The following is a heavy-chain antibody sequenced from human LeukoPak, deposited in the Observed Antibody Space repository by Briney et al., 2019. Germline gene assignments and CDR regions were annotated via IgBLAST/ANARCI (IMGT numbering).Heavy chain of an antibody. CDR2: IKSKTDGGTT. CDR3: TTAAPYGSGSLFDY. D-gene: IGHD3-10*01. J-gene: IGHJ4*02. Sequence: GGSLRLSCAASGFTFNNAWMSWVRQAPGKGLEWVGRIKSKTDGGTTDYAAPVKGRFTISRDDSKNTLYLQMNSLKTEDTAVYYCTTAAPYGSGSLFDYWGQGTLVTVSS. CDR1: GFTFNNAW. V-gene: IGHV3-15*01.